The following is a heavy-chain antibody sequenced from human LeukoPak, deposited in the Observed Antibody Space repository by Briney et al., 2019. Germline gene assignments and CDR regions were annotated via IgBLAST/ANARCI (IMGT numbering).Heavy chain of an antibody. D-gene: IGHD6-13*01. CDR3: ARAYWGAAAAYYMDV. CDR2: ISAYNGNT. CDR1: GYTFTSCG. Sequence: ASVQISCKASGYTFTSCGISWVRQAPGQGLEWMGWISAYNGNTNYAQKLQGRVTMTTDTSTSTAYMELRSLRSDDTAVYYCARAYWGAAAAYYMDVWGKGTTVTVSS. J-gene: IGHJ6*03. V-gene: IGHV1-18*01.